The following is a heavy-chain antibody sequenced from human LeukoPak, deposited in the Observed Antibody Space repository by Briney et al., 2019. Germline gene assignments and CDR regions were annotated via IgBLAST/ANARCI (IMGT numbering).Heavy chain of an antibody. CDR1: GFTVSN. D-gene: IGHD3-22*01. CDR2: IKSKTDGGTT. CDR3: TTDLRGYYDSSGMYYYYYYMDV. J-gene: IGHJ6*03. V-gene: IGHV3-15*01. Sequence: GGSLRLSCAASGFTVSNMRWVRQAPGKGLEWVGRIKSKTDGGTTDYAAPVKGRFTISRDDSKNTLYLQMNSLKTEDTAVYYCTTDLRGYYDSSGMYYYYYYMDVWGKGTTVTVSS.